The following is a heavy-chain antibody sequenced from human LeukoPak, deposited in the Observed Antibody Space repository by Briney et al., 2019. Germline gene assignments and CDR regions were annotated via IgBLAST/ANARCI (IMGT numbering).Heavy chain of an antibody. J-gene: IGHJ5*02. CDR2: IYYSGST. D-gene: IGHD6-6*01. CDR1: GGSISSSSYY. CDR3: AGLIAARLPWFDP. Sequence: SETLSLTCTVSGGSISSSSYYWGWIRQPPGKGLEWIGSIYYSGSTYYNPSLKSRVTISVDTSKNQFSLKLSSVTAADTAVYYCAGLIAARLPWFDPWGQGTLVTVSS. V-gene: IGHV4-39*07.